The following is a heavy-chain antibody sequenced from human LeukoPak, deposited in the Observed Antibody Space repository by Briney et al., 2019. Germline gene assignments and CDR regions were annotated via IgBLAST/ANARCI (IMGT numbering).Heavy chain of an antibody. J-gene: IGHJ4*02. CDR1: GFTFSNAW. V-gene: IGHV3-15*07. D-gene: IGHD1-26*01. CDR2: IKSKTDGGTT. Sequence: GGSLRLSCAASGFTFSNAWMNWVRQAPGKGLEWVGRIKSKTDGGTTDYAAPVKGRFTISRDDSKNTLYLQMDSLKTEDTAVYYCTIQTPSGSSFDYWGQGTLVTVSS. CDR3: TIQTPSGSSFDY.